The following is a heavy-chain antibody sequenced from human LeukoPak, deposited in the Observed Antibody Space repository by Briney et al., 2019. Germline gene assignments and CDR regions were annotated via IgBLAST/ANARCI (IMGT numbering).Heavy chain of an antibody. CDR1: GFTVSTNY. D-gene: IGHD1-14*01. J-gene: IGHJ4*02. V-gene: IGHV3-53*01. Sequence: GGSVRLSCAASGFTVSTNYMSWVRQAPGKGLEWVSVIYSGGNTYYADSVKGRFTISRDNYKSTLYLQMNSLTADDTAVYFCAKDRRGGVNPFDCWGQGTLVTVSS. CDR2: IYSGGNT. CDR3: AKDRRGGVNPFDC.